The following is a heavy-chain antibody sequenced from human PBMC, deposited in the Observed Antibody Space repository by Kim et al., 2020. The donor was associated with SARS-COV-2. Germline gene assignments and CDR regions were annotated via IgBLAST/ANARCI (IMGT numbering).Heavy chain of an antibody. D-gene: IGHD3-10*01. CDR1: GFTFSSYA. CDR2: IYSGGSSA. CDR3: AKSRNYYGSGSYSQDY. J-gene: IGHJ4*02. Sequence: GGSLRLSCAASGFTFSSYAMSWVRQAPGKGLEWVSVIYSGGSSADYADSVKGRFTISRDNSKNTLYLQMNSLRAEDTAVYYCAKSRNYYGSGSYSQDYWGQGTLVTVSS. V-gene: IGHV3-23*03.